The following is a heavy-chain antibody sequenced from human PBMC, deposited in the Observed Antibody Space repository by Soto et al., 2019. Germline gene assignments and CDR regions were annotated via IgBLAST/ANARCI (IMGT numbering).Heavy chain of an antibody. V-gene: IGHV3-53*01. Sequence: GGSLRLSCGASGFTVSSNYMSWVRQAPGKGLEWVSVIYSGGSTYYADSVKGRFTISRDNSENTLYLQMNSLRAEDTAVYYCARDSYSGRYSWFDPWGQGTPVTVSS. CDR3: ARDSYSGRYSWFDP. CDR2: IYSGGST. CDR1: GFTVSSNY. D-gene: IGHD1-26*01. J-gene: IGHJ5*02.